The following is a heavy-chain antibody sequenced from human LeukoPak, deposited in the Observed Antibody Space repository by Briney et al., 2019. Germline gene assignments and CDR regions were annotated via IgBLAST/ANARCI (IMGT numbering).Heavy chain of an antibody. CDR3: AKHQSDYWEFDY. D-gene: IGHD3-3*01. J-gene: IGHJ4*02. CDR1: GFIFSSYA. CDR2: ISGSGGST. V-gene: IGHV3-23*01. Sequence: GGSLRLSCAASGFIFSSYAMSWVRQAPGKGLEWVSTISGSGGSTYYADSVKGRFTISRDNSKNTLYLQINSLRAEDTAVYYCAKHQSDYWEFDYWGQGTLVTVSS.